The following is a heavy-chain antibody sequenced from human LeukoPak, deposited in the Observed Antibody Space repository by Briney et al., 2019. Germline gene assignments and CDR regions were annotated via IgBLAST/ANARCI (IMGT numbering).Heavy chain of an antibody. CDR1: GGSITSGGNY. D-gene: IGHD2-2*01. CDR2: ISHSGST. CDR3: ARYYCASSSCPGVDY. Sequence: SQTLSLTCTVFGGSITSGGNYWTWIRQHPGEGLEWIGYISHSGSTYYNPSLKSRVTISVDTSKNQFSLQLISVTAADTAVYYCARYYCASSSCPGVDYWGRGTLVTVSS. V-gene: IGHV4-31*03. J-gene: IGHJ4*02.